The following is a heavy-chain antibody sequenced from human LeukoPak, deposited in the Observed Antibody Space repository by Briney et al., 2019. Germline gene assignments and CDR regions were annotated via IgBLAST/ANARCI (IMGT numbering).Heavy chain of an antibody. D-gene: IGHD2-2*01. J-gene: IGHJ4*02. CDR2: IRYDGSNK. CDR1: GYTFTGYF. V-gene: IGHV3-30*02. Sequence: SCKASGYTFTGYFIHWVRQAPGKGLEWVAFIRYDGSNKYYADSVKGRFTISRDSSKNTLYLQMNSLRAEDTAVYYCAKWGSTRALKDIDYWGQGTLVTVSS. CDR3: AKWGSTRALKDIDY.